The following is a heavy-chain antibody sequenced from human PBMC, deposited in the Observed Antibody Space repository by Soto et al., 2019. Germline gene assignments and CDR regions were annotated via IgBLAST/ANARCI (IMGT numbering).Heavy chain of an antibody. CDR3: ARLRCTNGVCSRPNAFDI. CDR1: GGSFSGYY. J-gene: IGHJ3*02. D-gene: IGHD2-8*01. CDR2: INHSGST. V-gene: IGHV4-34*01. Sequence: QVQLQQWGAGLLKPSETLSLTCAVYGGSFSGYYWSWIRQPPGKGLEWIGEINHSGSTNYNPSLKSRVTISVDTSKIQFSLKLSSVTAADTAVYYCARLRCTNGVCSRPNAFDIWGQGTMVTVSS.